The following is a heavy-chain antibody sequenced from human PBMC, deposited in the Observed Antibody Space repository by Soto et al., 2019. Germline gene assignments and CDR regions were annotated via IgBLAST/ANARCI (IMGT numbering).Heavy chain of an antibody. V-gene: IGHV4-4*02. CDR3: AGGLAGGFDP. Sequence: SETLSLTCAVSVGSISSSNWWSGVRQPPGKGLEWIGEIYHSGSTNYNPSLKSRVTISVDKSKTQFSLKLSSVTAADPAVYYCAGGLAGGFDPWGQGTLVTVSS. D-gene: IGHD3-16*01. J-gene: IGHJ5*02. CDR1: VGSISSSNW. CDR2: IYHSGST.